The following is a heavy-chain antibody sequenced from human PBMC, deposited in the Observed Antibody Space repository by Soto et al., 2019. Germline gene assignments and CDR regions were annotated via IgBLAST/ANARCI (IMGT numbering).Heavy chain of an antibody. J-gene: IGHJ6*02. Sequence: QVQLQESGPGLVKPSETLSLTCTVSGGSVSSGSYYWSWIRQPPGKGLEWIGYIYYSGSTNYNPSLTRRVTISVDTSKNRFSLKLRSVTAADTAVYYCASVTRTCISTSCYRYYYGMDVWGQGTTVTVSS. D-gene: IGHD2-2*02. CDR2: IYYSGST. V-gene: IGHV4-61*01. CDR1: GGSVSSGSYY. CDR3: ASVTRTCISTSCYRYYYGMDV.